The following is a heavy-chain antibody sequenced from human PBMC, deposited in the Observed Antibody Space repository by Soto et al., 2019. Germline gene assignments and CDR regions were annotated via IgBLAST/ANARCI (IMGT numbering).Heavy chain of an antibody. CDR1: GYTFTGYY. D-gene: IGHD1-7*01. Sequence: QVQLVQSGAEVKESGASVKVSCKASGYTFTGYYIHWVRQAPGQGLEWVGEISPKSGATRYAQKFQGRVTMTKDTSITKVYMELSNLSPDDTAVYYCGRGRSGELVVFYWGQGTLVTVHS. V-gene: IGHV1-2*02. CDR2: ISPKSGAT. J-gene: IGHJ4*02. CDR3: GRGRSGELVVFY.